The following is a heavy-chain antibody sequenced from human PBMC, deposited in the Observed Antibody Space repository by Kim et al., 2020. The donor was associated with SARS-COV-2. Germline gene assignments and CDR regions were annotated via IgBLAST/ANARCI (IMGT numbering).Heavy chain of an antibody. CDR1: GFTFSSYG. V-gene: IGHV3-30*18. J-gene: IGHJ6*02. Sequence: GGSLRLSCAASGFTFSSYGMHWVRQAPGKGLEWVAVISYDGSNKYYADSMKGRFTISRDNSKNTLYLQMNSLRAEDTAVYYCAKEGIAAAGTLGMDVWGQGTTVTVSS. D-gene: IGHD6-13*01. CDR2: ISYDGSNK. CDR3: AKEGIAAAGTLGMDV.